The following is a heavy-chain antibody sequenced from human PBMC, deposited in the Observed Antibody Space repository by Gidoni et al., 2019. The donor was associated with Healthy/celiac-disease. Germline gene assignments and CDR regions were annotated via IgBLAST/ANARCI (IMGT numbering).Heavy chain of an antibody. D-gene: IGHD5-18*01. CDR2: IIPIFGTA. CDR3: ARCTTAMVTYYFDY. Sequence: QVQLVQSGAEVKKPGSSVKVSCKASGATFSSYAISWVRQAPGQGLEWMGGIIPIFGTANDAQKFQGRVTITADESTSTAYMELSSLRSEDTAVYYCARCTTAMVTYYFDYWGQGTLVTVSS. CDR1: GATFSSYA. J-gene: IGHJ4*02. V-gene: IGHV1-69*01.